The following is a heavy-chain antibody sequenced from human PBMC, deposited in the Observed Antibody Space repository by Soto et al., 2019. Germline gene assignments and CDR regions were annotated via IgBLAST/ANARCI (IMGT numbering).Heavy chain of an antibody. D-gene: IGHD3-16*02. Sequence: PGGSLRLSCAASGFTLSSYVMIWVRQAPEKGLEWVANIKQDGSDKYYVDSVEGRFTVSRDNAKNSLYLQMNSLRAEDTAVYYCARTNGGVIVRGYYYYMDVWGKGTTVTVSS. J-gene: IGHJ6*03. CDR2: IKQDGSDK. V-gene: IGHV3-7*03. CDR3: ARTNGGVIVRGYYYYMDV. CDR1: GFTLSSYV.